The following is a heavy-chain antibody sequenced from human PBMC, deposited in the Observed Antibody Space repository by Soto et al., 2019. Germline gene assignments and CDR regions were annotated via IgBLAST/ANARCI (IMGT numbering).Heavy chain of an antibody. V-gene: IGHV3-23*01. J-gene: IGHJ3*02. CDR1: GFTFRSYA. CDR2: TGGGGVSK. CDR3: AKIVGGGSHHKAFDI. D-gene: IGHD2-15*01. Sequence: EVQLLESGGGLVEPGGSLRLSCAASGFTFRSYAMTWVRQATGKGLEWVSYTGGGGVSKYYSDSVKGRFTSSRDDSKNTPYLQMNSLRVEDTARYYCAKIVGGGSHHKAFDIWGHGTMVTVSS.